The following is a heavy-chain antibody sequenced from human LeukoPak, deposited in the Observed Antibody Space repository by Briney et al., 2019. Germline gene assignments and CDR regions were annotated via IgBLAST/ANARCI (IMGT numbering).Heavy chain of an antibody. V-gene: IGHV1-2*02. CDR1: GYTFTNYG. D-gene: IGHD2/OR15-2a*01. CDR2: INPNSGGT. J-gene: IGHJ1*01. Sequence: ASVKVSCKASGYTFTNYGISWVRQAPGQGLEWMGWINPNSGGTNYIQKFQGRVTMTRDTSSNTAYMELTRLRSDDTAVYYCARSTTPNENEYFEHWGQGTLVTVSS. CDR3: ARSTTPNENEYFEH.